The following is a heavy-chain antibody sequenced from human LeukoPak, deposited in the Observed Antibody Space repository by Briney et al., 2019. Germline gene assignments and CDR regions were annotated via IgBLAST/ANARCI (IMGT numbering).Heavy chain of an antibody. J-gene: IGHJ5*02. Sequence: ASVKVSCKASGYTFTGYYMHWVRQAPGQGLEWVGRINPNSGGTNYAQKFQGRVTMTRDTSLSTAYMELSRLRSDGTAVYYCARGHWDNWFDPWGQGTLVTVSS. V-gene: IGHV1-2*06. D-gene: IGHD7-27*01. CDR1: GYTFTGYY. CDR3: ARGHWDNWFDP. CDR2: INPNSGGT.